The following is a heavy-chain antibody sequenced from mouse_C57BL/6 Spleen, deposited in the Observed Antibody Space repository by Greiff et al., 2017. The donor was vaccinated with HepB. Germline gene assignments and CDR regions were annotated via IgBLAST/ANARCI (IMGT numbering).Heavy chain of an antibody. CDR2: INPNNGGT. J-gene: IGHJ1*03. D-gene: IGHD3-3*01. CDR1: GYTFTDYN. Sequence: EVKLVESGPELVKPGASVKIPCKASGYTFTDYNMDWVKQSHGKSLEWIGDINPNNGGTIYNQKFKGKATLTVDKSSSTAYMELRSLTSEDTAVYYCARKEGPYWYFDVWGTGTTVTVSS. CDR3: ARKEGPYWYFDV. V-gene: IGHV1-18*01.